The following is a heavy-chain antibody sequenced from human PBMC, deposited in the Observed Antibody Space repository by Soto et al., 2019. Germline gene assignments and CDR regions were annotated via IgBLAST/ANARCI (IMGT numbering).Heavy chain of an antibody. CDR3: VRTATEGAVAPHWFDR. CDR2: VYYTGST. CDR1: GASIRSTDYY. V-gene: IGHV4-30-4*01. J-gene: IGHJ5*02. Sequence: SETLSLTCTVSGASIRSTDYYWSWIRQAPGKGLEWIGYVYYTGSTYYNPSLMSRLTISVDTSKNQFSLKLTSVTAAETAVYXCVRTATEGAVAPHWFDRWGQGTQVTVS. D-gene: IGHD2-21*02.